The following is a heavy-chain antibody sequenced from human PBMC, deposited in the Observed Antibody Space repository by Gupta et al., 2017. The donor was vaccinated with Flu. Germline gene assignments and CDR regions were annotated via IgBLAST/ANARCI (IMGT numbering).Heavy chain of an antibody. V-gene: IGHV3-49*02. Sequence: GKGLEWVGFIRSKPHGGTTEYAASVKGRFSFSRDDSKNIAYLQMDSLKTEDTAVYYCTRGRHFYAGSGYSDYWGQGTLVTVSS. J-gene: IGHJ4*02. CDR3: TRGRHFYAGSGYSDY. D-gene: IGHD3-22*01. CDR2: IRSKPHGGTT.